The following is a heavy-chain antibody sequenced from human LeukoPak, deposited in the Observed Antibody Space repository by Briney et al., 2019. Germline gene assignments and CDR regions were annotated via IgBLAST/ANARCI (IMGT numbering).Heavy chain of an antibody. CDR1: GFTVSSNY. V-gene: IGHV3-53*01. CDR3: ARDAAQYYGMDV. J-gene: IGHJ6*04. Sequence: GGSLRLSCAASGFTVSSNYMSWVRQAPGKGLEWVSVIYSGGSTYYADSVKGRFTISRDNSKNTLYLQKNSLRAEDTAVYYCARDAAQYYGMDVWGKGTTVTVSS. CDR2: IYSGGST.